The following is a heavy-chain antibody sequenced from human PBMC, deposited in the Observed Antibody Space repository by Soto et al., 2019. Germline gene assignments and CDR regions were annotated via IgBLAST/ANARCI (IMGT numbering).Heavy chain of an antibody. D-gene: IGHD3-10*01. J-gene: IGHJ4*02. V-gene: IGHV3-23*01. Sequence: EVQLLESGGGLVQPGGSLRLSCAASGFTFSSHAMCWVRQAPGKGLEWVSAISGSGGSTYYADSVKGRFTISRDNSKNALYLQMNSLRAEDTAVYYCANLEGSGSYLNFDYWGQGTLVTVSA. CDR3: ANLEGSGSYLNFDY. CDR1: GFTFSSHA. CDR2: ISGSGGST.